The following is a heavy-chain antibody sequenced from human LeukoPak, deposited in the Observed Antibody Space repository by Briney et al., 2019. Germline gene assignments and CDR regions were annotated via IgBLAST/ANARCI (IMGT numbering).Heavy chain of an antibody. Sequence: GTSLRLSCAASGFTFSSYAIHWVRQAPGKGLEWVAVISYDGSNKYYADSVKGRFTISRDNSKNTLYLQMNSLRAEDTAVYYCAKDAMVRDLYYMDVWGKGTTVTVSS. CDR3: AKDAMVRDLYYMDV. CDR1: GFTFSSYA. J-gene: IGHJ6*03. CDR2: ISYDGSNK. V-gene: IGHV3-30*04. D-gene: IGHD3-10*01.